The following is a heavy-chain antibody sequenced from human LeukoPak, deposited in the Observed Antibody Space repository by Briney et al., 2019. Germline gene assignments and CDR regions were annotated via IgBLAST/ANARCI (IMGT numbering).Heavy chain of an antibody. CDR3: ARWADTGDY. D-gene: IGHD1-14*01. Sequence: GKPLKISGKASGSTFTIYWIAWVRHIPGKGLEWMGIIYPGDSDTRYSPSFQGQVTISADKSISTAYLQWSSLKASDTAMYYCARWADTGDYWGQGTLVTVSS. V-gene: IGHV5-51*01. J-gene: IGHJ4*02. CDR1: GSTFTIYW. CDR2: IYPGDSDT.